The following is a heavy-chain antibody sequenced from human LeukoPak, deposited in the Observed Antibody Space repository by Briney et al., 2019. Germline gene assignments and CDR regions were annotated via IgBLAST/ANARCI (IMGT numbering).Heavy chain of an antibody. V-gene: IGHV1-18*01. D-gene: IGHD6-19*01. Sequence: ASAKVSCKASGYTFTSFCISWVRQAPGQGLEWMGWISANNGNTKYGQKLQGRVTMTTDTSTSTAYMELRSLRSDDTAVYYCARDSNVAYSSGWYPGYWGQGTLVTVSS. CDR2: ISANNGNT. CDR1: GYTFTSFC. CDR3: ARDSNVAYSSGWYPGY. J-gene: IGHJ4*02.